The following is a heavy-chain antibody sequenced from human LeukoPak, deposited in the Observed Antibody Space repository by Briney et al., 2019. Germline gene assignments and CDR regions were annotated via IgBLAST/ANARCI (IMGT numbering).Heavy chain of an antibody. V-gene: IGHV4-59*12. CDR3: AREVRFITIERFDP. Sequence: PSETLSLTCTVSGGSISSYYWSWIRQPPGKGLEWIGYIYHSGSTYYNPSLKSRVTISVDRSKNQFSLKLSSVTAADTAVYYCAREVRFITIERFDPWGQGTLVTVSS. CDR2: IYHSGST. D-gene: IGHD3-3*01. CDR1: GGSISSYY. J-gene: IGHJ5*02.